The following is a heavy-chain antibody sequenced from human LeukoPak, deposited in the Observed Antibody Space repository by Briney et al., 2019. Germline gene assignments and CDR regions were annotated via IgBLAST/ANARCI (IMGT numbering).Heavy chain of an antibody. CDR2: IYYSGST. J-gene: IGHJ4*02. CDR1: GGSISSSSYY. CDR3: ARGRAIFDY. D-gene: IGHD2-2*01. V-gene: IGHV4-39*07. Sequence: SENLSLTCTVSGGSISSSSYYWGWIRQPPGKGLEWIGSIYYSGSTYYNPSLKSRVTISVDASKNQFSLKLSSVTAADTAVYYCARGRAIFDYWGQGTLVTVSS.